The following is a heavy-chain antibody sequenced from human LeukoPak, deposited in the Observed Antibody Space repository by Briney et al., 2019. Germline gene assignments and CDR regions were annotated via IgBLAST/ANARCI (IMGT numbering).Heavy chain of an antibody. V-gene: IGHV4-59*12. CDR1: GGSISGYY. Sequence: SETLSLTCTVSGGSISGYYWSWIRQPPGKGLEWIGYIYYSGSTNYNPSPKSRVTISVDTSKNQFSLKLSSVTAAATAVYYCARGRIASGAYYYYMDVWGKGTTVTVSS. J-gene: IGHJ6*03. D-gene: IGHD2-21*01. CDR3: ARGRIASGAYYYYMDV. CDR2: IYYSGST.